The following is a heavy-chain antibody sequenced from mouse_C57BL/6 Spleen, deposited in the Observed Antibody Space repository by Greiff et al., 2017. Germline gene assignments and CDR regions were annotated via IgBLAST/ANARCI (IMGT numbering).Heavy chain of an antibody. CDR1: GYTFTSYW. D-gene: IGHD2-4*01. V-gene: IGHV1-5*01. CDR2: IYPGNSDT. J-gene: IGHJ3*01. Sequence: SGTVLARPGASVKMSCKTSGYTFTSYWMHWVKQRPGQGLEWIGAIYPGNSDTSYNQKFKGKAKLTAVTSASTAYMELSSLTNEDSAVYYCTIYDYDERAWFAYWGQGTLVTVSA. CDR3: TIYDYDERAWFAY.